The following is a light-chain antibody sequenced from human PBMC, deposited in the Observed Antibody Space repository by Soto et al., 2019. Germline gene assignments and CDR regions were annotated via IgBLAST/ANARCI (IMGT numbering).Light chain of an antibody. J-gene: IGKJ4*01. Sequence: EIVMTQSPATLSVSPGERASLSCRASQSVSSLLAWYQQKPGQAPRLLIYGASTRATGIPARFSGSGSGTEFTLTISSLQSEDLAVYYCQQYDTWPLTFGGGTVLVIK. CDR1: QSVSSL. CDR2: GAS. V-gene: IGKV3-15*01. CDR3: QQYDTWPLT.